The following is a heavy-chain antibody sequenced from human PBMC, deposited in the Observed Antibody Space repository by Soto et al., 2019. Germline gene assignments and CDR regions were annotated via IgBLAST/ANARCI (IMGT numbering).Heavy chain of an antibody. CDR1: VFTFSRYS. CDR3: ARSRGDSWNLYYFDS. D-gene: IGHD1-20*01. Sequence: GGSLRLSFAGSVFTFSRYSMSWVRQAPGRGLEWVSGISGLAGSLYYVDSVKGRFLVSRDNSRDTLYLHMSSLRVEDTAIYFCARSRGDSWNLYYFDSWGLGAPVTVSS. CDR2: ISGLAGSL. J-gene: IGHJ4*02. V-gene: IGHV3-23*01.